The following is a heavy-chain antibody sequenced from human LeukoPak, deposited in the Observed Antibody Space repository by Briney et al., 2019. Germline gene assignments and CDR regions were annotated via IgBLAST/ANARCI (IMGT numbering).Heavy chain of an antibody. CDR3: TRVETDLSRYNWNDDGNWFDP. V-gene: IGHV3-73*01. CDR1: GSTFSGSA. Sequence: PGGSLRLSCAASGSTFSGSAMHRVRQASGKGLEWVGRIRSKANSYATAYAASVKGRFTISRDDSKNTAYLQMNSLKTEDTAVYYCTRVETDLSRYNWNDDGNWFDPWGQGTLVTVSS. D-gene: IGHD1-20*01. CDR2: IRSKANSYAT. J-gene: IGHJ5*02.